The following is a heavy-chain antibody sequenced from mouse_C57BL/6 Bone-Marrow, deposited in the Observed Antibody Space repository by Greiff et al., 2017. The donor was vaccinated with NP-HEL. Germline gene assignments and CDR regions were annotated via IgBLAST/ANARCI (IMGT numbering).Heavy chain of an antibody. V-gene: IGHV2-6-1*01. CDR1: GFSLTSYG. Sequence: VKLQESGPGLVAPSQSLSITCTVSGFSLTSYGVHWVRQPPGKGLEWLVVIWSDGSTTYNSALKSRLSISKDNSKSQVFLKMNSLQTDDTAMYYCARQGVYGSSPWYFDVWGTGTTVTVSS. CDR3: ARQGVYGSSPWYFDV. D-gene: IGHD1-1*01. CDR2: IWSDGST. J-gene: IGHJ1*03.